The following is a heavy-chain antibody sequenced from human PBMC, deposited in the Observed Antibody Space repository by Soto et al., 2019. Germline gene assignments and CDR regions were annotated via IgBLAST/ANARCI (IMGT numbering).Heavy chain of an antibody. J-gene: IGHJ4*02. CDR3: AKLVIGYCSGNTCDDY. V-gene: IGHV3-30*18. CDR1: GFTFSYG. Sequence: VQLLESGGGLIQPGGSLRLSCAASGFTFSYGIHWLRQAPGKGLEWVAYISYDSSNKFYGDSVKGRFTISRDNSTNTTFMQMNSLRAEDTAVYYCAKLVIGYCSGNTCDDYWGQGTLVAVSS. D-gene: IGHD2-15*01. CDR2: ISYDSSNK.